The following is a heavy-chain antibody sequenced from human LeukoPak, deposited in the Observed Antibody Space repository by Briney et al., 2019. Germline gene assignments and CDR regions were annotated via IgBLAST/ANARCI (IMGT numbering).Heavy chain of an antibody. V-gene: IGHV3-23*01. J-gene: IGHJ4*02. CDR3: AKDWIQFNRVFDCFDS. Sequence: PGGSLRLSCATSGLPFETNAMSWVRQAPGKGLEGVATIGNTETFYADSVTGRFTISRDNSKNTVNLQMSRLRVEDTAIYYCAKDWIQFNRVFDCFDSWGQGTLVTVSS. CDR2: IGNTET. D-gene: IGHD5-18*01. CDR1: GLPFETNA.